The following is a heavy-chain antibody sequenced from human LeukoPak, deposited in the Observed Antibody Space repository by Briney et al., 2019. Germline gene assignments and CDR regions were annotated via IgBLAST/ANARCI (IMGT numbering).Heavy chain of an antibody. D-gene: IGHD6-19*01. CDR2: ISGSGGST. CDR1: GFTFSSYA. V-gene: IGHV3-23*01. J-gene: IGHJ4*02. CDR3: ASEYNIGGFDY. Sequence: GGSLRLSCAASGFTFSSYAMSWVRQAPGKGLEWVSAISGSGGSTYYADSVKGRFTISRDNSKNTLYLQMNSLRVEDTAVYFCASEYNIGGFDYWGQGTLVTVSS.